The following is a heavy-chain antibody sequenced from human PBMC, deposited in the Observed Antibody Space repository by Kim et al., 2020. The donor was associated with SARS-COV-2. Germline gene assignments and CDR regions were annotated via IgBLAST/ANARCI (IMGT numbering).Heavy chain of an antibody. J-gene: IGHJ4*02. CDR3: ASLDSSAPFDY. Sequence: TYNPSLTSRVTISVDTSNNPFSLQLSSGTAADTAVYYCASLDSSAPFDYWGQGSRVTVSS. V-gene: IGHV4-4*09. D-gene: IGHD2-21*01.